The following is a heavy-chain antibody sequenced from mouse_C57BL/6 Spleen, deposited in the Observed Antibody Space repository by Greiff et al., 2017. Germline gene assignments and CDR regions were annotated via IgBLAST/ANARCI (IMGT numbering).Heavy chain of an antibody. CDR2: ILPGSGST. D-gene: IGHD2-4*01. CDR3: ALWPTMITTYYFDY. V-gene: IGHV1-9*01. CDR1: GYTFTGYW. J-gene: IGHJ2*01. Sequence: QVQLQQSGAELMKPGASVKLSCKATGYTFTGYWIEWVKQRPGHGLEWIGEILPGSGSTNYNEKFKGKATFTADTSSNTAYMQLSSLTTEDSAIXYCALWPTMITTYYFDYWGQGTTLTVSS.